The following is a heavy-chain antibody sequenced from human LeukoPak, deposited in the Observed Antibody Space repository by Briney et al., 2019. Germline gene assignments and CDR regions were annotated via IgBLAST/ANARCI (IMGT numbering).Heavy chain of an antibody. CDR2: IYYSGST. V-gene: IGHV4-59*01. CDR1: GGSISSYY. J-gene: IGHJ4*02. D-gene: IGHD3-22*01. Sequence: SETLSLTCSVSGGSISSYYWSWIRQPPGKGLEWIGYIYYSGSTNYNPSLKSRVTISVDTSKNQFSLRLSSVTAADTAVYYCARVTGYMIEDYFDYWGQGTLVTVSS. CDR3: ARVTGYMIEDYFDY.